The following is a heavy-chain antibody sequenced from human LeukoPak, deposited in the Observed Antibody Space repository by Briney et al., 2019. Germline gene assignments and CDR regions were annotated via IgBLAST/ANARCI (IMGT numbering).Heavy chain of an antibody. CDR1: GGSISSNSFY. CDR2: IYYSGST. D-gene: IGHD1-26*01. CDR3: GHSGIYYLFDY. Sequence: SETLSLTCIVSGGSISSNSFYRGWIRQPPGKGLEWIGSIYYSGSTYYNPSLKSRVTISVDTSKNQFSLKLRSVTAADTAVYYCGHSGIYYLFDYWGQGSLVTVSS. V-gene: IGHV4-39*01. J-gene: IGHJ4*02.